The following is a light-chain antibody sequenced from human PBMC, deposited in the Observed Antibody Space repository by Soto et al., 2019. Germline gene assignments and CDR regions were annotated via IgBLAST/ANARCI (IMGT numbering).Light chain of an antibody. J-gene: IGKJ1*01. Sequence: DIQMTQSPSTLSASVGDRVTITCRASQSINTWLAWYRQKPGKATNLLIYKASSLESGVPSRFSGSGSGTEFTLTISSLQPDDFATYYCQQYNTYPWTFGQGTKVELK. CDR3: QQYNTYPWT. CDR2: KAS. V-gene: IGKV1-5*03. CDR1: QSINTW.